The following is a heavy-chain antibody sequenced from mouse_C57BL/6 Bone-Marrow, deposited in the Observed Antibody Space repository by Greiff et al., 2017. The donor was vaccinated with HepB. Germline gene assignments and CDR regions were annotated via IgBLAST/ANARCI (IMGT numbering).Heavy chain of an antibody. D-gene: IGHD2-4*01. CDR2: INPSSGYT. V-gene: IGHV1-4*01. Sequence: QVQLHQSGAELARPGASVKMSCKASGYTFTSYTMHWVKQRPGQGLEWIGYINPSSGYTKYNQKFKDKATLTADKSSSTAYMQLSSLTSEDSAVYYCARPDYPDWYFDVWGTGTTVTVSS. J-gene: IGHJ1*03. CDR1: GYTFTSYT. CDR3: ARPDYPDWYFDV.